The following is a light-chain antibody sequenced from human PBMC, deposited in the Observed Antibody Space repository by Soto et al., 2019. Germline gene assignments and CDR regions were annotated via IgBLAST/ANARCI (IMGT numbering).Light chain of an antibody. J-gene: IGLJ1*01. CDR3: SSYTSSSTLLYV. V-gene: IGLV2-14*01. CDR1: SSDVGGYNY. Sequence: QSVLTQPASVSGSPGQSITISCTGTSSDVGGYNYVSWYQQHPGKAPKLMIYDVSNRPSAVPNRFSGSKSGNTASLTISGLQAEDEADYYCSSYTSSSTLLYVFGTGTKVTVL. CDR2: DVS.